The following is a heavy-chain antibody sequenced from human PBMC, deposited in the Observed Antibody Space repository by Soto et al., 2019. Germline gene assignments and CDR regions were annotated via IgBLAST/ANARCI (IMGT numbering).Heavy chain of an antibody. CDR3: ARLGGYSDYYYYGMDV. V-gene: IGHV1-69*13. D-gene: IGHD3-22*01. J-gene: IGHJ6*02. Sequence: SVKVSCKAFGGTFSSYAISWVRQAPGQGLEWMGGIIPIFGTANYAQKFQGRVTITADESTSTAYMELSSLRSEDTAVYYCARLGGYSDYYYYGMDVWGQGTTVTVSS. CDR1: GGTFSSYA. CDR2: IIPIFGTA.